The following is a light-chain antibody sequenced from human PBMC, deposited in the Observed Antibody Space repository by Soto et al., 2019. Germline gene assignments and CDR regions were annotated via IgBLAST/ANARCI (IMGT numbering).Light chain of an antibody. CDR1: QSVSSN. CDR2: GAS. CDR3: QQYGDWPLT. V-gene: IGKV3-15*01. Sequence: ERVMTQSPATLAVSTGEIATLSCRASQSVSSNLAWYQQKPGQAPRLLIYGASTRATGIPARFSGSGSGTEFTLTISSLQSEDFAVYYCQQYGDWPLTFGGGTKVDI. J-gene: IGKJ4*01.